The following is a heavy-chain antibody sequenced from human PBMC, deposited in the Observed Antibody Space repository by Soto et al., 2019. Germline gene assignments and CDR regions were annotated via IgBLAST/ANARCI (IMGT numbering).Heavy chain of an antibody. CDR3: ARAPTLGYCSSTSCYDYYYYGMDV. D-gene: IGHD2-2*01. Sequence: VASLRPSYTASGLTFSICCTHCVRQAPGMGLLCFSCINSDGSSTSYADSVKGRFTISRDNAKNTLYLQMNSLIAEDTAVYYCARAPTLGYCSSTSCYDYYYYGMDVWGQG. CDR1: GLTFSICC. V-gene: IGHV3-74*01. J-gene: IGHJ6*02. CDR2: INSDGSST.